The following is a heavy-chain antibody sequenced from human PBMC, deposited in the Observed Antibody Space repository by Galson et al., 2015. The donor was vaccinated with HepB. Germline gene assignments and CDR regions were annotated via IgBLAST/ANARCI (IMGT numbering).Heavy chain of an antibody. D-gene: IGHD2/OR15-2a*01. CDR2: TFYRSMWKS. V-gene: IGHV6-1*01. CDR3: TRDLSMRFDY. CDR1: GDSVSSNSAA. J-gene: IGHJ4*02. Sequence: CAISGDSVSSNSAAWNWIRQSPSRGLEWLGRTFYRSMWKSDYAIFVSGRITINPDTSENQFSLQLNSVTPEDTAVYYCTRDLSMRFDYWGQGTMVTVSS.